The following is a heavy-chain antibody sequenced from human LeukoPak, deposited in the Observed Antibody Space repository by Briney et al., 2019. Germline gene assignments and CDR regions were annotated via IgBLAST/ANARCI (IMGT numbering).Heavy chain of an antibody. D-gene: IGHD1-26*01. CDR2: ISSSGSTI. V-gene: IGHV3-11*04. Sequence: GGSLRLSCAASGFTFSDYYMSWIRQAPGKGLEWVSYISSSGSTIYYADSVKGRFTISRDNAKNSLYLQMNTLRAEDTAVYYCARDWFVKGAKRTSHWFDPWGQGTLVTVSS. CDR1: GFTFSDYY. CDR3: ARDWFVKGAKRTSHWFDP. J-gene: IGHJ5*02.